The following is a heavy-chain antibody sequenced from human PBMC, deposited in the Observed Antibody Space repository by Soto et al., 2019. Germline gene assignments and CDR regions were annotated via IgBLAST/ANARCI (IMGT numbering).Heavy chain of an antibody. CDR3: ASGSPGGYDFDY. CDR1: GGSISSGDYY. CDR2: IYYSGST. Sequence: PSETLSLTCTVSGGSISSGDYYWSWIRQPPGKGLEWIGYIYYSGSTYYNPSLKSRVTISVDTSKNQFSLKLSSVTAADTAVYYCASGSPGGYDFDYWGQGTLVTVSS. J-gene: IGHJ4*02. V-gene: IGHV4-30-4*01. D-gene: IGHD5-12*01.